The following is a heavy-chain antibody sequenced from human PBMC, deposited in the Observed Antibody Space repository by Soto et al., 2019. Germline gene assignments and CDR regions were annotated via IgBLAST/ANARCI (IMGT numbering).Heavy chain of an antibody. CDR1: GFTFSSYA. CDR3: AQSGYSSSWHYYYGLDV. V-gene: IGHV3-23*01. CDR2: IDGSGDST. D-gene: IGHD6-13*01. Sequence: EVQLLESGGGLVQPGGSLRLSCAASGFTFSSYAMSWVRQAPGKGLEWVSTIDGSGDSTYYADSVKGRFTISRDNSKNTLYLQMNSLRAEDTAVYYCAQSGYSSSWHYYYGLDVWGHGTTVTVSS. J-gene: IGHJ6*02.